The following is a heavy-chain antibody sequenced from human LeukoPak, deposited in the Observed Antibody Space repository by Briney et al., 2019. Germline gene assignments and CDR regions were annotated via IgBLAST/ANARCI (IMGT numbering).Heavy chain of an antibody. CDR3: AREGDSLFDY. CDR1: GGSISSYY. D-gene: IGHD1-26*01. J-gene: IGHJ4*02. V-gene: IGHV4-59*01. CDR2: IYYSGST. Sequence: SETLSLTCTVSGGSISSYYWSWIRQPPGKGLEWIGYIYYSGSTNYNPSLKSRVTISVDTSTNQFSLKLSSVTAADTAVYYCAREGDSLFDYWGQGTLVTVSS.